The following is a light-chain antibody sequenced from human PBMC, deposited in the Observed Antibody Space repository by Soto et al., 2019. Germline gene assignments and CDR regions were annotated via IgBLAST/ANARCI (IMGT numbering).Light chain of an antibody. CDR1: QSVSNNS. CDR2: DAS. Sequence: EIVLTQSPDTLSLSPGERATLSCRASQSVSNNSLAWYQQKPGQAPTLLIYDASSRASGLPDRFSGSGSETDFTLTVSRLELEDFAVYYCHQYGTSPQTFGQGTKVEI. CDR3: HQYGTSPQT. V-gene: IGKV3-20*01. J-gene: IGKJ1*01.